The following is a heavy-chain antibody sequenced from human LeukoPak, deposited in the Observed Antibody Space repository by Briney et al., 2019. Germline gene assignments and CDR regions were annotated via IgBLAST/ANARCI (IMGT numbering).Heavy chain of an antibody. CDR2: IKQDGSEK. V-gene: IGHV3-7*03. CDR1: GFTFSSYW. J-gene: IGHJ4*02. CDR3: ARDAYSSGCILNY. D-gene: IGHD6-19*01. Sequence: GGSLRLSCAASGFTFSSYWMSWVRQAPGKGLEWVANIKQDGSEKYYVDSVKGRFTISRDNAKNSLYLQMNSLRAEDTALYYCARDAYSSGCILNYWGQGTLVTVSS.